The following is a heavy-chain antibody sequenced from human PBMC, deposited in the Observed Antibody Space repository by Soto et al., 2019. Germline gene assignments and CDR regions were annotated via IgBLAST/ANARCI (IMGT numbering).Heavy chain of an antibody. V-gene: IGHV3-30-3*01. CDR3: ARVSSGDSSGYSYYYYYGMDV. Sequence: GSLRLSCAASGFTFSSYAMHWVRQAPGKGLEWVAVISYDGSNKYYADSVKGRFTISRDNSKNTQYLQMNSLRAEDTAVYYCARVSSGDSSGYSYYYYYGMDVWGQGTTVTVSS. D-gene: IGHD3-22*01. CDR2: ISYDGSNK. CDR1: GFTFSSYA. J-gene: IGHJ6*02.